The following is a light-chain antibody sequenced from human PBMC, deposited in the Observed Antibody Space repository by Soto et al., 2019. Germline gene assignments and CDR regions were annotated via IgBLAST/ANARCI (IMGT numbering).Light chain of an antibody. CDR2: GAS. J-gene: IGKJ3*01. CDR1: QSVGSNY. Sequence: IVLTQSPGTLSLSPGERATLYCRASQSVGSNYLAWYQQKPGQAPRVLIYGASSRATGIPDRFSGSGSGADFILTISRLEPEDFAVYYCQQYTTSPFSCGPGTKLDIK. V-gene: IGKV3-20*01. CDR3: QQYTTSPFS.